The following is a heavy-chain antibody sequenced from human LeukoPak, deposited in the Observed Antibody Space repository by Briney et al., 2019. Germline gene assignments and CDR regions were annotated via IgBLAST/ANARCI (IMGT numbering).Heavy chain of an antibody. CDR3: ARTQWFGDPTAEREAFDI. Sequence: QPGGSLRLSCVASGFSVSSKSISWVRQAPGKGLEWISVLYPYGSTDYADSVQGRFTISRDNAKNPLYLQMKSLRAEDTAVYYCARTQWFGDPTAEREAFDIWGQGTMVTVSS. CDR1: GFSVSSKS. CDR2: LYPYGST. J-gene: IGHJ3*02. D-gene: IGHD3-10*01. V-gene: IGHV3-66*03.